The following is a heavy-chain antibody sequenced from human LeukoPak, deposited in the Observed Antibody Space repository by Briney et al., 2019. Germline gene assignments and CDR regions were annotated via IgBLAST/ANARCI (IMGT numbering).Heavy chain of an antibody. J-gene: IGHJ4*02. Sequence: GGSLRLSCVGSGFTFNWMTWVRQAPGKGLEWVANIKDDGSEKYSVDSVKGRFTISRDNAKNLLYLQMSSLRAEDTAVYYCARARIDYWGQETLVTVSS. CDR3: ARARIDY. CDR1: GFTFNW. CDR2: IKDDGSEK. V-gene: IGHV3-7*04. D-gene: IGHD1-14*01.